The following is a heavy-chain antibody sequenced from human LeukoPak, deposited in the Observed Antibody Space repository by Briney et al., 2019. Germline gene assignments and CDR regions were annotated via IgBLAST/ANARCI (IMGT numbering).Heavy chain of an antibody. CDR3: ARDDDYYGSGSEFDY. J-gene: IGHJ4*02. V-gene: IGHV1-18*01. CDR1: GYTFTIYG. CDR2: ISAYNGNT. Sequence: GASVTVSCKASGYTFTIYGISWVRQAPGQGLEWMGWISAYNGNTNYAQKLQGRVTMTTDTSTSTAYMELRSLRSDDTAVYYCARDDDYYGSGSEFDYWGQGTLVTVSS. D-gene: IGHD3-10*01.